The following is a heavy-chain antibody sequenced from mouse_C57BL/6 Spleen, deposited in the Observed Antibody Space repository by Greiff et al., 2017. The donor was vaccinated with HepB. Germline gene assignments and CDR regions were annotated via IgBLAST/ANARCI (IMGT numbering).Heavy chain of an antibody. Sequence: QVQLQQPGAELVKPGASVKLSCKASGYTFTSYWMHWVKQRPGQGLEWIGMIHPNSGSTNYNEKFKSKATLTVDKSSSTAYMQLSSLTSEDSAVYYWARGLGLYGSRDWFAYWGQGTLVTVSA. CDR3: ARGLGLYGSRDWFAY. V-gene: IGHV1-64*01. J-gene: IGHJ3*01. CDR2: IHPNSGST. D-gene: IGHD6-5*01. CDR1: GYTFTSYW.